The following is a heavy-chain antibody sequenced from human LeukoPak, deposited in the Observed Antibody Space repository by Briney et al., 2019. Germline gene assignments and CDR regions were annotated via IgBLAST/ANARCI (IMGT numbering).Heavy chain of an antibody. CDR2: ISGSGGST. CDR1: GFTSSSYS. Sequence: GGSLRLSCAASGFTSSSYSMNWVRQAPGKGLEWVSSISGSGGSTYYADSVKGRFTISRDNSKNTLYLQMNSLRAEDTAVYYCARSRESYWVPEFDYWGQGTLVTVSS. V-gene: IGHV3-23*01. CDR3: ARSRESYWVPEFDY. D-gene: IGHD3-16*01. J-gene: IGHJ4*02.